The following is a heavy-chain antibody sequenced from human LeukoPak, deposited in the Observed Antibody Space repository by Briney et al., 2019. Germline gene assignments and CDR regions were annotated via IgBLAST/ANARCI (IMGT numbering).Heavy chain of an antibody. CDR3: AKSDWFDP. Sequence: PGESLRLSCETSVFTLKNYWMSWLRRAPGKGLEWVSRSKYDGSTAMYAESVKGRFTISRDNARGTLYLQMNSLRVDDTAVYYCAKSDWFDPCGRGILVTVSS. CDR1: VFTLKNYW. CDR2: SKYDGSTA. J-gene: IGHJ5*02. V-gene: IGHV3-74*03.